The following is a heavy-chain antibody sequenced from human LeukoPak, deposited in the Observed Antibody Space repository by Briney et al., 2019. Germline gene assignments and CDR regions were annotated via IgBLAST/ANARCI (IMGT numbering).Heavy chain of an antibody. CDR3: ARDNVIAAAGTRWFAP. CDR2: IYYSGST. D-gene: IGHD6-13*01. V-gene: IGHV4-59*01. J-gene: IGHJ5*02. Sequence: SETLSLTCTVSGGSISSYYWSWIRQPPGKGLEWIGYIYYSGSTNYNPSLKSRVTISVDTSKNQFSLKLSSVTAAVTAVYYCARDNVIAAAGTRWFAPWGQGTLVTVSS. CDR1: GGSISSYY.